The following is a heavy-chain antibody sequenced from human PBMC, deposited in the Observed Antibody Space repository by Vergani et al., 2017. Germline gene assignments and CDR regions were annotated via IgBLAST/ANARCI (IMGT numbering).Heavy chain of an antibody. CDR1: GFIFSDHY. J-gene: IGHJ5*02. D-gene: IGHD6-13*01. V-gene: IGHV3-72*01. CDR2: IRNKANDYTT. Sequence: EVQVVESGGGLVQPGGSLRLSCAASGFIFSDHYMDWVRQAPGKGLEWVGRIRNKANDYTTQYAASVKGRFTISRDDSKSYLYLQMNSLQTEDTALYYCAVRTNIAAAGTANWFDPWGQGTLVTVSS. CDR3: AVRTNIAAAGTANWFDP.